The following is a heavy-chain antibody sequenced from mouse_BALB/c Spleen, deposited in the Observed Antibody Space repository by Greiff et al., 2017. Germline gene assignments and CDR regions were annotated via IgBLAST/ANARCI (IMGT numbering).Heavy chain of an antibody. V-gene: IGHV5-6-5*01. CDR1: GFTFSSYA. Sequence: DVKLVESGGGLVKPGGSLKLSCAASGFTFSSYAMSWVRQTPEKRLEWVASISSGGSTYYPDSVKGRFTISRDNARNILYLQMSSLRSEDTAMYYCARERERILGMDYWGQGTSVTVSS. CDR3: ARERERILGMDY. CDR2: ISSGGST. J-gene: IGHJ4*01.